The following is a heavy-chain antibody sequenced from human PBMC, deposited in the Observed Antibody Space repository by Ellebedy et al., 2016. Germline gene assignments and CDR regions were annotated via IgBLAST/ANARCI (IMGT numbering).Heavy chain of an antibody. Sequence: LSLTCAASGFTFDDYAMHWVRQAPGKGLEWVSGISWNSGSIGYADSVKGRFTISRDNAENSLYLQMNSLRAEDTAVYYCARGGPYSSSPLDYWGQGTLVTVSS. J-gene: IGHJ4*02. CDR2: ISWNSGSI. CDR3: ARGGPYSSSPLDY. V-gene: IGHV3-9*01. CDR1: GFTFDDYA. D-gene: IGHD6-6*01.